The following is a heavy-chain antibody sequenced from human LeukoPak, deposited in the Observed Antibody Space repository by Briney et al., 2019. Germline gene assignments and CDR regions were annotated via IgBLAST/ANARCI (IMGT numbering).Heavy chain of an antibody. CDR1: GFTFSSYS. D-gene: IGHD6-19*01. J-gene: IGHJ4*02. CDR3: ARDGGSEQWLIPNYFDY. V-gene: IGHV3-21*01. CDR2: ISSSSSYI. Sequence: GGSLRLSCAASGFTFSSYSMNWVRQAPGKGLEWVSSISSSSSYIYYADSVKGRFTISRDNAKNSLYLQMNSLRAEDTAVYYCARDGGSEQWLIPNYFDYWGQGTLVTVSS.